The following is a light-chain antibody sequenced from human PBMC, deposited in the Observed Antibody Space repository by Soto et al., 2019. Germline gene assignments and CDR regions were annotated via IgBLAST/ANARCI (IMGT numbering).Light chain of an antibody. CDR3: QQYDNLPIT. CDR2: DAS. CDR1: QDISNY. J-gene: IGKJ5*01. V-gene: IGKV1-33*01. Sequence: DIQMTQSPSSLSASVVDRFTITFRASQDISNYLNWYQQKPGKAPKLLIYDASNLETGVPSRFSGSGSGTDFTFTISSLQPEDIATYYCQQYDNLPITFGQGTRLEIK.